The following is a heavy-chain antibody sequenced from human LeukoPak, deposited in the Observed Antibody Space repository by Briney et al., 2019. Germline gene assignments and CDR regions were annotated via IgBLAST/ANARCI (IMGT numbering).Heavy chain of an antibody. J-gene: IGHJ2*01. CDR3: AKYGSGYLWLLGWYFDF. D-gene: IGHD3-22*01. CDR1: GFTLKNYA. V-gene: IGHV3-23*01. Sequence: PGGSQRLSCALSGFTLKNYAITWVRHARGGGLEWVSSISNEDLHTLYADSVKGRFTISRDNYKNTVYLQMNSLRAEDTAVYYCAKYGSGYLWLLGWYFDFWGRGTLVTVSS. CDR2: ISNEDLHT.